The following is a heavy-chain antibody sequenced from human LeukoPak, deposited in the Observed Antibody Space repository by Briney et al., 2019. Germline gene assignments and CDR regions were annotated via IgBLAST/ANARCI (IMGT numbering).Heavy chain of an antibody. CDR3: TRSIEATITPVWFDP. D-gene: IGHD5-24*01. CDR1: GYTFTSYD. J-gene: IGHJ5*02. CDR2: MNPHSGNT. V-gene: IGHV1-8*02. Sequence: ASVKVSFTASGYTFTSYDINWVRQATGQGVEWMGWMNPHSGNTGYAQKFQGRVTMTRDTSTSTAYMELSSLRSEDTAVYYCTRSIEATITPVWFDPWGQGALVTVSS.